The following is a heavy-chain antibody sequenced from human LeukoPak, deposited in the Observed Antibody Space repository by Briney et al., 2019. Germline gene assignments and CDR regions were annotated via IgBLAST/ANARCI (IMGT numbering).Heavy chain of an antibody. V-gene: IGHV1-18*01. J-gene: IGHJ4*02. CDR1: GYSFNDYD. D-gene: IGHD4-17*01. CDR2: ISSYNGDT. Sequence: ASVKVSCKTSGYSFNDYDINWVRQAPGQGLEWMGWISSYNGDTNYARNLQGRITMTTDTSTYTAYMELRSLRSDDTAVYYCARMCTVTRDADYWGQGTLVTVSS. CDR3: ARMCTVTRDADY.